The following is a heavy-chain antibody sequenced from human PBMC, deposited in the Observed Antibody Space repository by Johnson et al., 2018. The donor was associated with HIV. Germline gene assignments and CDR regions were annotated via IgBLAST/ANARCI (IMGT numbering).Heavy chain of an antibody. V-gene: IGHV3-30-3*01. J-gene: IGHJ3*02. Sequence: QMLLVESGGGVVQPGRSLRLSCAASGFTFSSYALHWVRQAPGKGLEWVAVISYDGSNKYYADSVKGRFTISRDNSKNTLYLQMNSLRAEDTAVYYCAKDLSGYSYGYGAFDIWGQGTMVIVSS. CDR1: GFTFSSYA. CDR2: ISYDGSNK. CDR3: AKDLSGYSYGYGAFDI. D-gene: IGHD5-18*01.